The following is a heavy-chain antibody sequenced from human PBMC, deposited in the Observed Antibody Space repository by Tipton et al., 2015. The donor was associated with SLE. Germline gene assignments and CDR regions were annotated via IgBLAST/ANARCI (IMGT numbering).Heavy chain of an antibody. CDR3: ARGVAGYFYYCYLDV. V-gene: IGHV3-7*01. CDR1: GFTFSSYW. CDR2: IKQDGSEK. J-gene: IGHJ6*03. Sequence: VQLVQSGGGLVQPGGSLRLSCAASGFTFSSYWMSWVRQAPGKGLEWVANIKQDGSEKYYVDSVKGRFTISRDNAKNSLYLQMNSLRAEDTAVYYCARGVAGYFYYCYLDVWGKGTTVTIPS.